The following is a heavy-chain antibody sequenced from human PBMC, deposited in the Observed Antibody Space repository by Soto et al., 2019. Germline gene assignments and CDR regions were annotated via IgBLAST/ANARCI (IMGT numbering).Heavy chain of an antibody. Sequence: SEKLPLTCSVSGGTIRSYYWSGFRQPAGKGLEWIGRIYTSGSTNYNPSLKSRVTMSVDTSKNQFSLKLSSVTAADTAVYYCARSFLMAAAVPGWFDPWGQCTLVIV. CDR2: IYTSGST. V-gene: IGHV4-4*07. CDR1: GGTIRSYY. CDR3: ARSFLMAAAVPGWFDP. D-gene: IGHD6-13*01. J-gene: IGHJ5*02.